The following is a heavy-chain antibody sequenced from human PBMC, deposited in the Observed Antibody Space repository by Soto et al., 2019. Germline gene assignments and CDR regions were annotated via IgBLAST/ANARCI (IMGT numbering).Heavy chain of an antibody. V-gene: IGHV3-23*01. CDR1: GFTFATYA. D-gene: IGHD3-10*01. Sequence: GGSLRLSCAASGFTFATYAMGWVRQAPGKGLEWVSAIGDSGDSTYYADSVKGRFTVSRDNSKNTLFLQMNSLRVEDTAAYYCAKFVSYSESYHQFDYWGQGTLVTVSS. CDR2: IGDSGDST. CDR3: AKFVSYSESYHQFDY. J-gene: IGHJ4*02.